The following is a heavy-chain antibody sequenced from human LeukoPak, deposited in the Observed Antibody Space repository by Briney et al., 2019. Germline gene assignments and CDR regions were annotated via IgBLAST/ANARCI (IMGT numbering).Heavy chain of an antibody. D-gene: IGHD5-18*01. CDR2: IIYGGTT. Sequence: SETLSLTCSVPGGSISSSFYCWGWVRQSPGKGLEWIVSIIYGGTTYYNPPLRSRITASLELSNNQFSLRLTSVTAADTAVYYCAGHDYDSSGYRRDYFFDYWGQGSLVTVSS. J-gene: IGHJ4*02. CDR1: GGSISSSFYC. V-gene: IGHV4-39*01. CDR3: AGHDYDSSGYRRDYFFDY.